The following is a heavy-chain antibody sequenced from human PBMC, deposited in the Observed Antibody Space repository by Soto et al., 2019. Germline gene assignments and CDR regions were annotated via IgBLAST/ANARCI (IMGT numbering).Heavy chain of an antibody. D-gene: IGHD6-19*01. V-gene: IGHV3-33*06. Sequence: GSLRLSCAASGFTVSSYGMHWVRQAPGKGLEWVAVIWYDGSNKYYADSVKGRFTISRDNSKNTLYLQMNSLRAEDTAVYYCAKDPRYSSGWFFDYWGQGPLVTVSS. CDR3: AKDPRYSSGWFFDY. CDR1: GFTVSSYG. CDR2: IWYDGSNK. J-gene: IGHJ4*02.